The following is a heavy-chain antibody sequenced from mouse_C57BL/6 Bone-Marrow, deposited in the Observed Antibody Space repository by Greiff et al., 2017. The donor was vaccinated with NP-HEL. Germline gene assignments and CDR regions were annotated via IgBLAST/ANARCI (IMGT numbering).Heavy chain of an antibody. J-gene: IGHJ1*03. CDR1: GYALSSYW. CDR3: ARPHYYSSSNWYFEV. D-gene: IGHD1-1*01. CDR2: IYPGAGDT. Sequence: VKLMESGAELVKPGASVKISCKASGYALSSYWMNWVKQRPGKGLEWIGQIYPGAGDTNFNGKFKGQATLTADKSSSTAYMQLSSLTSEDAAVYFCARPHYYSSSNWYFEVWGTGTTVTASS. V-gene: IGHV1-80*01.